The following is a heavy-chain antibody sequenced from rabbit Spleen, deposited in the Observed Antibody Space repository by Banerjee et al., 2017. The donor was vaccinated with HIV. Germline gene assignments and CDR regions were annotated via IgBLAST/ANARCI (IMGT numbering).Heavy chain of an antibody. J-gene: IGHJ4*01. CDR2: IGAGSSGST. CDR1: GFSFNSGYD. D-gene: IGHD2-1*01. Sequence: QSLEESGGGLVKPGASLTLTCKASGFSFNSGYDMCWVRQAPGKGLEWIACIGAGSSGSTYSATWAKGRFTISKTSSTTVTLQMTSLTAADTATYFCARDAYGDTDHSYFDLWGPGTLVTVS. CDR3: ARDAYGDTDHSYFDL. V-gene: IGHV1S40*01.